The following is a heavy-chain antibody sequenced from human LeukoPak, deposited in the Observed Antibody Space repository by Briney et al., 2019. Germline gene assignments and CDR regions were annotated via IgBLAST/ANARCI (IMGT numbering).Heavy chain of an antibody. V-gene: IGHV4-34*01. Sequence: SETLSLTCAVYGGSFSGYYWSWIRQPPGKGLEWIGEINHSGSTNYNPSLKSRVTISVDTSKNQFSLKLSSVTAADTAVYYCARRPYCSSTSCSSRGGRRYYYGMDVWSQGTTVTVSS. CDR3: ARRPYCSSTSCSSRGGRRYYYGMDV. CDR1: GGSFSGYY. J-gene: IGHJ6*02. CDR2: INHSGST. D-gene: IGHD2-2*01.